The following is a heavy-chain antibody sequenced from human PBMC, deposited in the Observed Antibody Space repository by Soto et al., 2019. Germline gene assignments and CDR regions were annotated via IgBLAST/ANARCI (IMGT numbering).Heavy chain of an antibody. J-gene: IGHJ4*02. Sequence: SVKVSCKASGGTFSIYAISWVRQAPGRGLEWMGGIIPIFGTANYAQKFQGRVTITADESTNTAYMELSSLRSEDTAVYYCAAIVAMVDYWGQGTLVTVSS. CDR2: IIPIFGTA. CDR1: GGTFSIYA. D-gene: IGHD2-21*01. CDR3: AAIVAMVDY. V-gene: IGHV1-69*13.